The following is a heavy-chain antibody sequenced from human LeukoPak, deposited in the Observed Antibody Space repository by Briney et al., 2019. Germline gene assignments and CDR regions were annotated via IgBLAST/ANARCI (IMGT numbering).Heavy chain of an antibody. CDR2: INPSGGST. CDR1: GYTFTSYY. V-gene: IGHV1-46*01. Sequence: ASVKVSCKASGYTFTSYYMHWVRQAPGQGLEWMGIINPSGGSTSYAQKFQGRVTMTRDTSISTAYMELSRLRSDDTAVYYCASSSGYDSSGYYYGFDYWGQGTLVTVSS. CDR3: ASSSGYDSSGYYYGFDY. J-gene: IGHJ4*02. D-gene: IGHD3-22*01.